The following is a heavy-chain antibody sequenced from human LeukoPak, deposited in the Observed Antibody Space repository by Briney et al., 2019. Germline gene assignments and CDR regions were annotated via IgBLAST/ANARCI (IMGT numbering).Heavy chain of an antibody. CDR3: ARGPPSYDILTGLFDY. J-gene: IGHJ4*02. Sequence: ASVKVSCKASGYTFTGYYMHWVRQAPGQGLEWMGRINPNSGGTNYAQKFQGRVTMTRDTSISTAYMELSRLRSDDTAVYYCARGPPSYDILTGLFDYRGQGTLVTVSS. CDR2: INPNSGGT. CDR1: GYTFTGYY. D-gene: IGHD3-9*01. V-gene: IGHV1-2*06.